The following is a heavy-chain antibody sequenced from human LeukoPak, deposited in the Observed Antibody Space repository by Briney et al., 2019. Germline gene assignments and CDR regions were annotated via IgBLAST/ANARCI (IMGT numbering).Heavy chain of an antibody. Sequence: GGSLRLSCAASGFTFSSYWMHWVRQAPGKGLVWVSRINSDGGSTSYADSVKGRFTISRDNAKNTLYLQMNSLRAEDTAVYYCARVWHYYDSSGYYFDYWGQGTLVTVYS. CDR1: GFTFSSYW. CDR2: INSDGGST. D-gene: IGHD3-22*01. V-gene: IGHV3-74*01. J-gene: IGHJ4*02. CDR3: ARVWHYYDSSGYYFDY.